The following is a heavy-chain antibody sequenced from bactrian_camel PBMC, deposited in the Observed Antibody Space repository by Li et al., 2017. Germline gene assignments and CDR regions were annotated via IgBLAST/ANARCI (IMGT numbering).Heavy chain of an antibody. CDR1: GFTFSREA. CDR3: AAEISPRGVPDFGY. D-gene: IGHD1*01. V-gene: IGHV3S30*01. Sequence: QLVESGGGLVQPGGSLRLSCAASGFTFSREAMTWVRQAPGKWLEWVSAINTGGGTTYYADSAKGRFTISRDNAKNTLFLQMNGLKPEDTAVYYCAAEISPRGVPDFGYWGQGTQVTVS. CDR2: INTGGGTT. J-gene: IGHJ6*01.